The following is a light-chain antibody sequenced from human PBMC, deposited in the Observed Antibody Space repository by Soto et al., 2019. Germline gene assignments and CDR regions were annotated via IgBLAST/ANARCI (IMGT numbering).Light chain of an antibody. CDR3: QQYNNWLT. J-gene: IGKJ1*01. CDR1: QSVSSN. Sequence: EIVMTQSPATPPVSPGERATLSCRASQSVSSNLAWYQQKPGQAPRLLIYGASTRATGIPARFSGSGSGTEFTLTISSLQSEDFAVYYCQQYNNWLTFGQGTKVDIK. V-gene: IGKV3-15*01. CDR2: GAS.